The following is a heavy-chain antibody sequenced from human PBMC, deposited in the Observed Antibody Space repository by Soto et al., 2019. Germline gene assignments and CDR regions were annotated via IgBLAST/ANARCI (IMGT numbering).Heavy chain of an antibody. Sequence: QMQLVQSGPEVKKPGTSVKVSGKASGFTFTSSAVQWVRQARGQRLEWIGWIVVGSGNTNYAQKFQERVTITRDMSTSTAYMELSSLRSEDTAVYYCAADFIAEAAEIGYYYGMDVWGQGTTVTVSS. V-gene: IGHV1-58*01. CDR1: GFTFTSSA. J-gene: IGHJ6*02. D-gene: IGHD6-13*01. CDR3: AADFIAEAAEIGYYYGMDV. CDR2: IVVGSGNT.